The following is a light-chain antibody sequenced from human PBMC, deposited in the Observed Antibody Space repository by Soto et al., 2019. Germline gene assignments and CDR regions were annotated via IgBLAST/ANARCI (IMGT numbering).Light chain of an antibody. CDR2: WAS. V-gene: IGKV4-1*01. J-gene: IGKJ4*01. Sequence: DIEMTQSPDSLAVSLGERATINCKSSQSVLYSSNNKNYLAWYQQKPGQPPKLLIYWASTRESGVPDRFSGSGSETDFTLTISSLQAEDVAVYHCQQYYATPSPTFGGGTKVEIK. CDR3: QQYYATPSPT. CDR1: QSVLYSSNNKNY.